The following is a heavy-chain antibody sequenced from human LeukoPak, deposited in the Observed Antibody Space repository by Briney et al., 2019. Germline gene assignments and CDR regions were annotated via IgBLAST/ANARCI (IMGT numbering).Heavy chain of an antibody. CDR3: ARIDSSGYYYGNWFDP. CDR1: GGTFSSYA. D-gene: IGHD3-22*01. V-gene: IGHV1-69*05. J-gene: IGHJ5*02. CDR2: IIPIFGTA. Sequence: PGSSVKVSCKASGGTFSSYAISWVRQAPGHGLEWMGGIIPIFGTANYAQKFQGRVTITTGESTSTAYMELSSLRSEDTAVYYCARIDSSGYYYGNWFDPWGQGTLVTVSS.